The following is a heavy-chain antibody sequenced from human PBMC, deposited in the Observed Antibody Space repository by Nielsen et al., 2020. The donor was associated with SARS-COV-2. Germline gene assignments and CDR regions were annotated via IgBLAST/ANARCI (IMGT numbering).Heavy chain of an antibody. J-gene: IGHJ6*02. CDR2: IYYSGST. CDR3: ARGGTIFGVVNSGMDV. CDR1: GGSISSGDYY. D-gene: IGHD3-3*01. V-gene: IGHV4-30-4*01. Sequence: SETLSLTCTVSGGSISSGDYYWSWIRQPPGKGLEWIGYIYYSGSTYYNPSLKSRVTISVDTSKNQFSLTLSSVTAADTALYYCARGGTIFGVVNSGMDVWGQGTTVTVSS.